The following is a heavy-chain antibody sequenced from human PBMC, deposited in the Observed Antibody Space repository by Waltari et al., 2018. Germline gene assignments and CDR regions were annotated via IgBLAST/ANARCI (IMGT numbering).Heavy chain of an antibody. D-gene: IGHD6-25*01. V-gene: IGHV4-39*02. Sequence: QMQLQESGPGLVKPWETLSLTCTVSGGSISTSSYYWAWIRQPPGKGLGWIGTIYYNEATQYSSSLKSRVSISVDTFRNQFSLRLTSLTAADTAVYYCAREDRFLSDSSGNWGQGAQVTVSS. CDR3: AREDRFLSDSSGN. CDR2: IYYNEAT. J-gene: IGHJ4*02. CDR1: GGSISTSSYY.